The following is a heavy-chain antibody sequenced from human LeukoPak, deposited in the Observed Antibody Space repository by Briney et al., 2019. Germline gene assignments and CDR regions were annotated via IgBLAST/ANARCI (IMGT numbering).Heavy chain of an antibody. CDR3: AKESSFGRYLTPPYFDY. J-gene: IGHJ4*02. CDR1: GFTFSSYE. V-gene: IGHV3-48*03. D-gene: IGHD1-26*01. Sequence: GGSLRLSCAASGFTFSSYEMNWVRQAPGKGLEWVSYISSSGSTIYYADSVKGRFTISRDNAKNSLYLQMNSLRAEDTAVYYCAKESSFGRYLTPPYFDYWGQGTLVTVSS. CDR2: ISSSGSTI.